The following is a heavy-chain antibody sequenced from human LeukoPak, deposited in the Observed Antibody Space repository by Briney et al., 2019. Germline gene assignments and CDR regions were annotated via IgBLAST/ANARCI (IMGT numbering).Heavy chain of an antibody. CDR3: ARFYSSSRTN. V-gene: IGHV3-7*01. CDR2: IKQDGSEK. D-gene: IGHD6-6*01. Sequence: GESLTLSCSASGFSFSSHGMSWVRQPPGKGGEGVANIKQDGSEKYYVDSVKGRFTISRDNAKNPLYLQMNSLRAEDTAVYYCARFYSSSRTNWGQGTLVTVSS. CDR1: GFSFSSHG. J-gene: IGHJ4*02.